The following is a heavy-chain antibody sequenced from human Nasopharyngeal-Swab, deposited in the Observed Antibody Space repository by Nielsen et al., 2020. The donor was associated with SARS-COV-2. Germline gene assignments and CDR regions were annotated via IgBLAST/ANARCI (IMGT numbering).Heavy chain of an antibody. CDR1: GYTLTVLP. Sequence: ASVKVSCKVSGYTLTVLPIHWVRQAPGKGLDWIGNVVPDEGEPIYAQNFQGRVTMTEDTSTYTAYLELSSLRSEDTAVYYCASEGSGVFGVVIYAFDIWGPGTLVTVSS. CDR3: ASEGSGVFGVVIYAFDI. D-gene: IGHD3-3*01. CDR2: VVPDEGEP. J-gene: IGHJ3*02. V-gene: IGHV1-24*01.